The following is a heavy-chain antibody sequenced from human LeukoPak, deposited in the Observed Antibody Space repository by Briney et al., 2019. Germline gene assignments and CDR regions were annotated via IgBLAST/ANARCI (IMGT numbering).Heavy chain of an antibody. V-gene: IGHV4-39*01. Sequence: SETLSLTCTVSGGSISSSSYYWGWIRQPPGTGLEWIGSIYYSGSTYYNPSLKSRVTISVDTSKNQFSLKLSSVTAADTAVYYCARRLVGATPFDYWGQGALVTVSS. J-gene: IGHJ4*02. CDR2: IYYSGST. D-gene: IGHD1-26*01. CDR3: ARRLVGATPFDY. CDR1: GGSISSSSYY.